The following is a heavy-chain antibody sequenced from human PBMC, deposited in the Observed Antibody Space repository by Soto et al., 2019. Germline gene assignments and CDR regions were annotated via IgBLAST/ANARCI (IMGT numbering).Heavy chain of an antibody. D-gene: IGHD3-10*01. V-gene: IGHV4-34*01. CDR3: ARGPRRSIVTMVRALGNWFDP. Sequence: SETLSLTCAVYGGSFSGYYWSWIRQPPGKGLEWIGEINHSGSTNYNPSLKSRVTISVDTSKNQFSLKLSSVTAADTAVYYCARGPRRSIVTMVRALGNWFDPWGQGTLVTVSS. CDR2: INHSGST. CDR1: GGSFSGYY. J-gene: IGHJ5*02.